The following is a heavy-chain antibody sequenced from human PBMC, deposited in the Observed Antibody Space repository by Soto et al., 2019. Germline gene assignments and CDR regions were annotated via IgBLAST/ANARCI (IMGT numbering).Heavy chain of an antibody. D-gene: IGHD3-10*01. J-gene: IGHJ6*02. CDR1: GGSISSSSYY. Sequence: SETLSLTCTVSGGSISSSSYYWGWIRQPPGKGLEWIGSIYYSGSTYYNPSLKSRVTISVDTSKNQFSLKLSSVTAADTAVYYCAFQGSYSITYYYGMDVWGQGTTVTVSS. V-gene: IGHV4-39*01. CDR2: IYYSGST. CDR3: AFQGSYSITYYYGMDV.